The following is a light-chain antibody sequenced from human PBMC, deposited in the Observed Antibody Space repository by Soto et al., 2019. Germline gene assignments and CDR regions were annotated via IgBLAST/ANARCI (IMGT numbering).Light chain of an antibody. J-gene: IGKJ3*01. CDR1: QGIRND. V-gene: IGKV1-6*01. CDR2: AAS. Sequence: IQMTQSPACLSSSVGDRVTINCRASQGIRNDLDWFQQKPGKAPKLLIYAASNLQSGVPARFSGSGSGTDFTLTISSLQPEDFATYYCLQKYFYPFTFGPGTKVDIK. CDR3: LQKYFYPFT.